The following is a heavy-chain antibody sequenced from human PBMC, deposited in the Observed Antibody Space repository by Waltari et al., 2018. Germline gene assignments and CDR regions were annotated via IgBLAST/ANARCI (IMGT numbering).Heavy chain of an antibody. CDR3: AKYAFDI. CDR1: GFTFSRYG. V-gene: IGHV3-30*18. J-gene: IGHJ3*02. CDR2: ISYDGSKK. Sequence: QVQLVESGGGVVHPGRSLRLSCAASGFTFSRYGMHWSRQAPGKGLEWVAVISYDGSKKYYADSVKGRFTISRDNSKNTLYLQMNSLRAEDTAVYYCAKYAFDIWGQGTMVTVSS.